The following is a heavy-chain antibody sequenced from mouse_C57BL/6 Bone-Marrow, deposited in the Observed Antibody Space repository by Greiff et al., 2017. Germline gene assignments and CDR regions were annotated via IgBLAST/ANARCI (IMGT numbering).Heavy chain of an antibody. D-gene: IGHD2-1*01. CDR2: IYPGSGST. V-gene: IGHV1-55*01. J-gene: IGHJ1*03. CDR1: GYTFTSYW. CDR3: ARSVYYGNLYWYCDV. Sequence: VQLQQPGAELVKPGASVKMSCKASGYTFTSYWITWVKQRPGQGLEWIGDIYPGSGSTNYNEKFKSKATLTVDTSSSTAYMQLSSLTSEDSAVYYCARSVYYGNLYWYCDVWGTGTTVTVSS.